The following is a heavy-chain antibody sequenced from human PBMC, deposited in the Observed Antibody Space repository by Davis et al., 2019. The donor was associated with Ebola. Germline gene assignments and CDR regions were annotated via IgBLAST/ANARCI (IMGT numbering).Heavy chain of an antibody. CDR2: IYYSGST. Sequence: SETLSLTCTVSGGSISSGGYYWSWIRQHPGKGLEWIGYIYYSGSTYYNPSLKSRVTISVDTSKNQFSLKLSSVTAADTAVYYCARGYCSSTSCYVDYGMDVWGQGTTVTVSS. V-gene: IGHV4-31*03. CDR3: ARGYCSSTSCYVDYGMDV. D-gene: IGHD2-2*01. CDR1: GGSISSGGYY. J-gene: IGHJ6*02.